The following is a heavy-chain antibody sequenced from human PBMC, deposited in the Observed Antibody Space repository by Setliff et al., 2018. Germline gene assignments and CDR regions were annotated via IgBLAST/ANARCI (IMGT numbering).Heavy chain of an antibody. CDR1: GFTFSSYG. J-gene: IGHJ6*03. Sequence: PGESLKISCAASGFTFSSYGMHWVRQAPGKGLEWVAVIWYDGSNKYYADSVKGRFTISRDNSKNTLYLQMNSLRAEDTAVYYCAKEGYYDFWSGYLTHYYYYMDVWGKGTTVTVSS. V-gene: IGHV3-33*06. CDR2: IWYDGSNK. CDR3: AKEGYYDFWSGYLTHYYYYMDV. D-gene: IGHD3-3*01.